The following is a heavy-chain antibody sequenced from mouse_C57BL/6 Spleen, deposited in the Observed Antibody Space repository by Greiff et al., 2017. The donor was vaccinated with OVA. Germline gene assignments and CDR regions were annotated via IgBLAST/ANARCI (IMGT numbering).Heavy chain of an antibody. CDR1: GYTFTSYG. D-gene: IGHD1-1*01. V-gene: IGHV1-81*01. Sequence: LQESGAELARPGASVKLSCKASGYTFTSYGISWVKQRTGQGLEWIGEIYPRSGNTYYNEKFKGKATLTADKSSSTAYMELRSLTSEDSAVYFCASSLTTVVAHYYAMDYWGQGTSVTVSS. CDR3: ASSLTTVVAHYYAMDY. CDR2: IYPRSGNT. J-gene: IGHJ4*01.